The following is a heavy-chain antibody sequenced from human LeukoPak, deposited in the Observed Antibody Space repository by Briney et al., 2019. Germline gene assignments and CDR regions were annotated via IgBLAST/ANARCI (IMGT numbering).Heavy chain of an antibody. J-gene: IGHJ6*02. Sequence: SGGSLRLSCAASGFTFSSYAMSWVRQAPGKGLEWVSAISGSGGSTYYADSVKGRFTISRDNSKNTLYLQMNSLRAEDTAVYYCAKDRGSRYCSSTSCTYYYYYYGMDVWGQGTTVTVPS. CDR2: ISGSGGST. CDR3: AKDRGSRYCSSTSCTYYYYYYGMDV. D-gene: IGHD2-2*01. CDR1: GFTFSSYA. V-gene: IGHV3-23*01.